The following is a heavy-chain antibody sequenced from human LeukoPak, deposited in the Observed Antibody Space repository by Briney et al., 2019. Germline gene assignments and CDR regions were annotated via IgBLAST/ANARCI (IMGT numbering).Heavy chain of an antibody. Sequence: GGSLRLSCAASGFTFSNAWMSWVRQAPGKGLEWVGRIKSKTDGGTTDYAAPVKGRFTISRDDSKNTLYLQMNSLKTEDTAVYYCTTEGVEYYDSSGYYYLVVTPDYWGQGTLVTVSS. CDR2: IKSKTDGGTT. CDR1: GFTFSNAW. CDR3: TTEGVEYYDSSGYYYLVVTPDY. J-gene: IGHJ4*02. V-gene: IGHV3-15*01. D-gene: IGHD3-22*01.